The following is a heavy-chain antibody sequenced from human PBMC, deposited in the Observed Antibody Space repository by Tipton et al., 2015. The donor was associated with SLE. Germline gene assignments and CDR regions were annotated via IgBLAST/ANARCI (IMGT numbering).Heavy chain of an antibody. CDR3: ARSQWYYYGSRGYLPDL. CDR1: AFSFSRYW. Sequence: SLRLSCAASAFSFSRYWMHWVRQAPGKGLVWVSRIKSDGSSPTYADSVKGRFTISRDNAKNTLYLQMNNLRVDETAMYHCARSQWYYYGSRGYLPDLWGRGTLVTVSS. J-gene: IGHJ2*01. D-gene: IGHD3-22*01. CDR2: IKSDGSSP. V-gene: IGHV3-74*01.